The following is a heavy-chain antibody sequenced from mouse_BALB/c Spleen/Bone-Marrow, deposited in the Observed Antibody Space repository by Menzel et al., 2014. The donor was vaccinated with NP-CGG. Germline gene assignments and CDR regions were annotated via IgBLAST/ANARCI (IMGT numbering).Heavy chain of an antibody. CDR1: GFNIKDTY. D-gene: IGHD1-2*01. CDR3: ARGGTTATWYFDV. V-gene: IGHV14-3*02. CDR2: IDPANGNT. Sequence: EVKLMESGAELVKPGASVKLSRTASGFNIKDTYMHWVKRRPEQGLEWIGRIDPANGNTKYDPKFQGKATITADTSSNTAYLQLSSLTSEDTAVYYCARGGTTATWYFDVWGAGTTVTGSS. J-gene: IGHJ1*01.